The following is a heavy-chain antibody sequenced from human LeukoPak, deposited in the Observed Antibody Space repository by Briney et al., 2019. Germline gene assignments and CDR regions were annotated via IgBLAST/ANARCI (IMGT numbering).Heavy chain of an antibody. J-gene: IGHJ4*02. V-gene: IGHV3-48*03. Sequence: GGSLRLSCAASGFTFSRCAMSWVRQAPGKGLEWVSFIGGSGSSKAYADSVKGRFTISRDNAMNSLFLQMNRLRAEETDVYYCASDPPPRNYDSNYWGQGTWSPSPQ. CDR2: IGGSGSSK. CDR3: ASDPPPRNYDSNY. D-gene: IGHD3-3*01. CDR1: GFTFSRCA.